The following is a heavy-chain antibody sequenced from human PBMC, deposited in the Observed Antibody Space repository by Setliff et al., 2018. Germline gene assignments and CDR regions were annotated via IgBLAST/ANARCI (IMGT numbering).Heavy chain of an antibody. CDR1: GFTVSSNY. J-gene: IGHJ4*02. CDR3: ARDPGRYCSGGSCYNRDV. V-gene: IGHV3-66*02. D-gene: IGHD2-15*01. CDR2: IYSGGST. Sequence: GSLRLSCAASGFTVSSNYMSWVRQAPGKGLEWVSVIYSGGSTYYADSVKGRFAISRDNSKNTLYLQMNSLRAEDTAVYYCARDPGRYCSGGSCYNRDVWGQGTLVTVSS.